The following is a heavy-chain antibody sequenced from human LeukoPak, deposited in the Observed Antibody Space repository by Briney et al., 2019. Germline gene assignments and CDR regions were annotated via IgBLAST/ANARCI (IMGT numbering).Heavy chain of an antibody. Sequence: GGSLRLSCTASGFTFSSYTMSWVRQAPGEGLEWLSAINGRGITYYAGSVKGRFTISRDNSENTLYLQMNSLTVDDTAVYFCAKERQTGDYFTSDYWDQGTLVTVSS. CDR2: INGRGIT. CDR1: GFTFSSYT. CDR3: AKERQTGDYFTSDY. V-gene: IGHV3-23*01. J-gene: IGHJ4*02. D-gene: IGHD4-17*01.